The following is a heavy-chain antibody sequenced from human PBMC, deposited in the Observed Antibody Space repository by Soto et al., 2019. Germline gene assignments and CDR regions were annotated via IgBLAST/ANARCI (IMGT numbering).Heavy chain of an antibody. CDR2: ISAYNGNT. Sequence: ASVKVSCKASGYTFTSYGISWVRQAPGQGLEWMGWISAYNGNTNYAQKLQGRVTMTTDTSTSTAYMELRSLRSDDTAVYYCARDQGYYDSIGYHGGWFDPWCQGILVTVSS. D-gene: IGHD3-22*01. J-gene: IGHJ5*02. CDR3: ARDQGYYDSIGYHGGWFDP. V-gene: IGHV1-18*01. CDR1: GYTFTSYG.